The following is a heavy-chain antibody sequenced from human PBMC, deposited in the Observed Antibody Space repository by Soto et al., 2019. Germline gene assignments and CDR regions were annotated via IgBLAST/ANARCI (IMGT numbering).Heavy chain of an antibody. CDR1: GFTFSDYY. J-gene: IGHJ3*02. CDR2: ISSSGSTI. V-gene: IGHV3-11*01. Sequence: GGSLRLSCAASGFTFSDYYMSWIRQAPGKGLEWVSYISSSGSTIYYADSVKGRFTISRDNAKNSLYLQMNSLRAEDTAVYYCASSLWGGWYGRAFDIWGQGTMVTVSS. CDR3: ASSLWGGWYGRAFDI. D-gene: IGHD6-19*01.